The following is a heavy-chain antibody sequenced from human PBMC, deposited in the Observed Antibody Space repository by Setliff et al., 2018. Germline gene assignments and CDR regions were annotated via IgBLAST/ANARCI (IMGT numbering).Heavy chain of an antibody. Sequence: GESLKISCQASGYIFTNYWIGWVRQMPGKGLEWMGVIYPGDSDTRYSPSFQGQVTISADKSINTAYLQWSSLKASDTAIYYCTRHEDRNKCTSSSCYRENDAFDVWGQGAMGTVS. D-gene: IGHD2-2*01. CDR2: IYPGDSDT. CDR3: TRHEDRNKCTSSSCYRENDAFDV. J-gene: IGHJ3*01. V-gene: IGHV5-51*01. CDR1: GYIFTNYW.